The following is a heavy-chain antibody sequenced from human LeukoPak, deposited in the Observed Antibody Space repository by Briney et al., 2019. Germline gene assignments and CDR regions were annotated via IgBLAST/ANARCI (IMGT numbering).Heavy chain of an antibody. CDR3: ARSGIVDAFDI. J-gene: IGHJ3*02. Sequence: GGSLRLSCAASGFSVSSNYMSWVRQAPGKGLEWVANIKPDGSEKDYVDSVKGRFTISRDNAKNSLYLQMKSLRAEDTAVYYCARSGIVDAFDIWGQGTMVTVSS. CDR1: GFSVSSNY. D-gene: IGHD3-10*01. V-gene: IGHV3-7*01. CDR2: IKPDGSEK.